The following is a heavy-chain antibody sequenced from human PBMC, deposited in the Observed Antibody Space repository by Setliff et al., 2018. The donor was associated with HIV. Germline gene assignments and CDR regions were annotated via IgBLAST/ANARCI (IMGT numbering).Heavy chain of an antibody. Sequence: PSETLSLTCTVSGGSISSYYWSWIRQPPGKGLEWIGYIYYSGSTNYNPSLKSRVTISVDTSKNQFSLKPSSVTAADTAVYYCARGTYYHDSSGYFNYYYGMDVWGQGTTVTVSS. J-gene: IGHJ6*02. CDR1: GGSISSYY. CDR3: ARGTYYHDSSGYFNYYYGMDV. CDR2: IYYSGST. D-gene: IGHD3-22*01. V-gene: IGHV4-59*01.